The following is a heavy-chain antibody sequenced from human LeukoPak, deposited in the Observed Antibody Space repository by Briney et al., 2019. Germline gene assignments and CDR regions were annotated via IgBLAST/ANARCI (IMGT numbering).Heavy chain of an antibody. CDR1: GGSISSSDYY. CDR3: ARDLAYYYGSGSYYNDSVY. D-gene: IGHD3-10*01. Sequence: SETLSLTCTVSGGSISSSDYYWGWIRQPPGKGLEWIGSIYHSGSTYYNPSLKSRVTIPVDTSKNQFSLKLSSVTAADTAVYYCARDLAYYYGSGSYYNDSVYWGQGTLVTVSS. CDR2: IYHSGST. V-gene: IGHV4-39*07. J-gene: IGHJ4*02.